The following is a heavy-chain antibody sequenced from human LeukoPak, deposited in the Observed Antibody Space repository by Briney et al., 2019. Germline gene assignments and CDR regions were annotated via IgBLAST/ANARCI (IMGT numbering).Heavy chain of an antibody. CDR2: ISENGGDR. V-gene: IGHV3-23*01. CDR3: GKDWKVDY. J-gene: IGHJ4*02. Sequence: PGGSLRLSCVASGSTFNNYPMTWVRQAPGKGLEWVSAISENGGDRKYAASVKGRFTISRDNSKNTLYLQMNSLRVEDTAIYYCGKDWKVDYWGQGSLVSVSS. D-gene: IGHD1-1*01. CDR1: GSTFNNYP.